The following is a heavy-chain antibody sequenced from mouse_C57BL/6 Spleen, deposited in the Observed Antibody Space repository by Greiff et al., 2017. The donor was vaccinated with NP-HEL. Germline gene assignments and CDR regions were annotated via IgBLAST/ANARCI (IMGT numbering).Heavy chain of an antibody. Sequence: EVQLQQSGPELVKPGASVKMSCKASGYTFTDYNMHWVKQSHGKSLEWIGYINPNNGGTSYNQKFKGKATLTVNKSSSTAYMELRSLTSEDSAVYYCALGPYYYGSSYAMDYWGQRTSVTVSS. CDR3: ALGPYYYGSSYAMDY. CDR1: GYTFTDYN. V-gene: IGHV1-22*01. CDR2: INPNNGGT. J-gene: IGHJ4*01. D-gene: IGHD1-1*01.